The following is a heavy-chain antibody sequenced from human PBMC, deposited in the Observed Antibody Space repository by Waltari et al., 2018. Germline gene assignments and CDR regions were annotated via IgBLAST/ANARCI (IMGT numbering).Heavy chain of an antibody. J-gene: IGHJ3*02. CDR1: GYTFTGYY. V-gene: IGHV1-2*02. D-gene: IGHD3-3*01. Sequence: QVQLVQSGAEVKKPGASVKVSCKASGYTFTGYYMHWVRRAPGQGLEWRGWINPNSGGTNYAQKFQGRVTMTRDTSISTAYMELSRLRSDDTAVYYCARVSRFLEWLFLDAFDIWGQGTMVTVSS. CDR2: INPNSGGT. CDR3: ARVSRFLEWLFLDAFDI.